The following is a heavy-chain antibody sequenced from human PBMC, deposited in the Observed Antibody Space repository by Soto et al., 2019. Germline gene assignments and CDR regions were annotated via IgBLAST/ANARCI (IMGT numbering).Heavy chain of an antibody. CDR3: ARDLVVVPATPLNWFDP. Sequence: GGSLRLSCAASGFTFSSYSMNWVRQAPGKGLEWVSYISSSSSTIYYADSVKGRFTISRDNAKNSLYLQMNSLRDEDTAVYYCARDLVVVPATPLNWFDPWGQGTLVTVSS. V-gene: IGHV3-48*02. CDR1: GFTFSSYS. CDR2: ISSSSSTI. J-gene: IGHJ5*02. D-gene: IGHD2-2*01.